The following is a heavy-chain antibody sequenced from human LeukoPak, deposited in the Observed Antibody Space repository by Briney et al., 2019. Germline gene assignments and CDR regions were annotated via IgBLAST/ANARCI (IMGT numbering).Heavy chain of an antibody. CDR2: IKEDGSEK. V-gene: IGHV3-7*01. CDR3: VYGGSYYIA. CDR1: GFTFSSYS. J-gene: IGHJ5*02. Sequence: GGSLRLSCAASGFTFSSYSMTWVRQAPGTGLELVANIKEDGSEKYYVDSVRGRFTISRDNAQNSLYLQMNSLRAEDTAVYYCVYGGSYYIAWGQGTLVTVSS. D-gene: IGHD1-26*01.